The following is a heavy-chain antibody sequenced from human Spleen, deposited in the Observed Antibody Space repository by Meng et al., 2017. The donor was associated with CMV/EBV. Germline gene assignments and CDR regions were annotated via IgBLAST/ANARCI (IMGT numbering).Heavy chain of an antibody. Sequence: FTNYGISWVRQAPGQGLEWMGWMSAYNGNTDYAQKLQGRVTMTRDTSTSTAYMELGSLRSDDTAVYYCARDQYRYCSSTSCYGFDYWGQGTLVTVSS. J-gene: IGHJ4*02. CDR3: ARDQYRYCSSTSCYGFDY. V-gene: IGHV1-18*01. D-gene: IGHD2-2*01. CDR1: FTNYG. CDR2: MSAYNGNT.